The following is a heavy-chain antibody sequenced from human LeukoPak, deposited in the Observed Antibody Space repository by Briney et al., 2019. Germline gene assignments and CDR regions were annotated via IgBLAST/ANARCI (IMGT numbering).Heavy chain of an antibody. CDR3: AREYSGYDRFDY. CDR1: GFTFSDYY. J-gene: IGHJ4*02. CDR2: ISSSSSYI. V-gene: IGHV3-21*01. D-gene: IGHD5-12*01. Sequence: PGGSLRLSCAASGFTFSDYYMNWVRQAPGKGLEWVSSISSSSSYIYYADSVKGRFTISRDNAKNSLYLQMNSLRAEDTAVYYCAREYSGYDRFDYWGQGTLVTVSS.